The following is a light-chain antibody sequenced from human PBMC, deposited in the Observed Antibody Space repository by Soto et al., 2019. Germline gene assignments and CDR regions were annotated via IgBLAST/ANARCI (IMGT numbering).Light chain of an antibody. CDR2: GAS. CDR3: QQYGSSPRT. J-gene: IGKJ1*01. CDR1: QSVSSSY. V-gene: IGKV3-20*01. Sequence: EIGLTQSPGTLSLSPGERATLSCRASQSVSSSYLAWYQQKAGQAPRLLIHGASSRATAIPDRFSGSGSGTDFTLTISRLEPEDFAVYYCQQYGSSPRTFGQGTKVHIK.